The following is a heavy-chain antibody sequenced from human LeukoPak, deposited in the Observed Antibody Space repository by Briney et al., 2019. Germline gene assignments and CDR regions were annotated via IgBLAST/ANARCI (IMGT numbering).Heavy chain of an antibody. CDR1: GYTFTSYG. D-gene: IGHD1-26*01. CDR2: ISAYNGNA. V-gene: IGHV1-18*01. CDR3: ARRPYGRQDFDY. Sequence: ASVKVSCKASGYTFTSYGISWVRQAPGQGLEWMGWISAYNGNANYAQKLQGRVTMTTDTSTSTAYMELRSLRSDDTAVYYCARRPYGRQDFDYWGQGTLVTVSS. J-gene: IGHJ4*02.